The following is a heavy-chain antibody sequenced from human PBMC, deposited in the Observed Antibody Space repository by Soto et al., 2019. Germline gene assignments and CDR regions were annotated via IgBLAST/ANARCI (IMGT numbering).Heavy chain of an antibody. CDR2: IYYSGST. V-gene: IGHV4-39*01. CDR1: GGSISSTSYY. Sequence: TSETLSLTCTVSGGSISSTSYYWGWIRQPPGKGLEWIGSIYYSGSTYYNPSLKSRVTISVDTSKNQFSLKLSSVTAADTAVYYCARQLNLFYYDSSGYSWFDPWGQGTLVTVS. D-gene: IGHD3-22*01. CDR3: ARQLNLFYYDSSGYSWFDP. J-gene: IGHJ5*02.